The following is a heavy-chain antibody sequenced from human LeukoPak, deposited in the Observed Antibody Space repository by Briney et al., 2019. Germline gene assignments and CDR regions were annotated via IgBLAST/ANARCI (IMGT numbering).Heavy chain of an antibody. CDR1: GFTFSSYW. CDR2: IKQDGSEK. CDR3: ARDPGYYDFWNGYYTVDY. J-gene: IGHJ4*02. D-gene: IGHD3-3*01. V-gene: IGHV3-7*01. Sequence: GGSLRLSCAASGFTFSSYWMSWVRQAPGKGLEWVANIKQDGSEKYYVDSVKGRFTISRDNAKNSLYLQMNSLRAEDTAVYYCARDPGYYDFWNGYYTVDYWGQGTLVTVSS.